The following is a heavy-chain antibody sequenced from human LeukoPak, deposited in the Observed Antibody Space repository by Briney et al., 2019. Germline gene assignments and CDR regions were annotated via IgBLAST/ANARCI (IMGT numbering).Heavy chain of an antibody. Sequence: GGSLRLSCAASGFTFSSYSMNWVRQAPGKGLEWVSSISSSSSYIYYADSVKGRFTISRDNAKNSLYLQMNSLRAEDTAVYYCARVPKLAGFSFDYWGQGTLVTVSS. V-gene: IGHV3-21*01. CDR3: ARVPKLAGFSFDY. CDR1: GFTFSSYS. D-gene: IGHD3-9*01. CDR2: ISSSSSYI. J-gene: IGHJ4*02.